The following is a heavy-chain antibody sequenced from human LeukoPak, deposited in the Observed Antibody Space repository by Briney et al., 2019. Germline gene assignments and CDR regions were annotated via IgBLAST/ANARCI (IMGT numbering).Heavy chain of an antibody. CDR3: ARDNSLGDNAWWFDP. V-gene: IGHV1-46*01. CDR2: INPTGSSI. CDR1: GYTFTSYY. D-gene: IGHD1-26*01. Sequence: ASVKVSCKASGYTFTSYYMHWVRQAPGQGLEGMGLINPTGSSIAYAQKFQGRVTMTRDMSTSTDYMELSSLRSDDTAIYYCARDNSLGDNAWWFDPWGQGTLVAVSS. J-gene: IGHJ5*02.